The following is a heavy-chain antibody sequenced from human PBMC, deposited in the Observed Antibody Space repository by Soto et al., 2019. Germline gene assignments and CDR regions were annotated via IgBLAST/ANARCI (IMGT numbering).Heavy chain of an antibody. V-gene: IGHV4-39*01. Sequence: SETLSLTCTVSGASITRNSYYWGWIRQTPGKGLEWIGSVYYSGGTVYNPSLKSRVTMSVDTSKNQISLSLNSVTAADTAVYFCARPLMVPEAKTAFDIWGQGTMVTVSS. CDR3: ARPLMVPEAKTAFDI. CDR1: GASITRNSYY. D-gene: IGHD2-8*01. CDR2: VYYSGGT. J-gene: IGHJ3*02.